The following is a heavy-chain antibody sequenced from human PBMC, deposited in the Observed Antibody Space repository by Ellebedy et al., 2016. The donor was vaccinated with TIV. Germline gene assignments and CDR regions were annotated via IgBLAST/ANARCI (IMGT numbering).Heavy chain of an antibody. J-gene: IGHJ4*02. CDR3: ARGGGSSSWYWRF. Sequence: GESLKISCAASGFTFGSYWMSWVRQAPGKGLEWVANINVEGDEQFYADSVRGRFTISRDNSKNSLYLQLSSLRADDSAQYYCARGGGSSSWYWRFWGQGAPVTV. CDR1: GFTFGSYW. D-gene: IGHD6-13*01. CDR2: INVEGDEQ. V-gene: IGHV3-7*03.